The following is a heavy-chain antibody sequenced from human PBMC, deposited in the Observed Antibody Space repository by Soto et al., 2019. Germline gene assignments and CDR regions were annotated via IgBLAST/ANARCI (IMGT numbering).Heavy chain of an antibody. Sequence: PGGSLRLSCAVSGFTFSDSAMHWVRQASGEGLEWVGRVRSKAKTYATAYAASVKGRFTISRDDSKNTAYLQMNSLKTEDTAVYYCTPEGAGFGSWGQGTLVTVSS. CDR1: GFTFSDSA. J-gene: IGHJ4*02. CDR2: VRSKAKTYAT. V-gene: IGHV3-73*01. D-gene: IGHD1-26*01. CDR3: TPEGAGFGS.